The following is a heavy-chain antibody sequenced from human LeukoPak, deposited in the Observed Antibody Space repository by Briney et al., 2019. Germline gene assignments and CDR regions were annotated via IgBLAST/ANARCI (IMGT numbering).Heavy chain of an antibody. Sequence: LPGGSLRLSCAASGFTFSSYAMSWVRQAPGKGLEWASAISGSGGSTYYADSVKGRFTISRDNSKNTLYLQMNSLRAEDTAVYYCASGDYVWGSYRYWFDYWGQGTLVTVSS. D-gene: IGHD3-16*02. CDR2: ISGSGGST. V-gene: IGHV3-23*01. CDR3: ASGDYVWGSYRYWFDY. CDR1: GFTFSSYA. J-gene: IGHJ4*02.